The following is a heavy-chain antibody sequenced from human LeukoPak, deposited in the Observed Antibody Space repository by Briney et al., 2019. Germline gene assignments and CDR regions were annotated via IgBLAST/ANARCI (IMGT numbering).Heavy chain of an antibody. J-gene: IGHJ4*02. CDR2: IYYSGST. CDR1: GGSISSYY. Sequence: SETLSLTCTVSGGSISSYYWSWIRQPPGKGLEWIGYIYYSGSTNYNPSLKSRVTISVDTSKNQFSLKLSPVTAADTAVYYCARRAGSYYFDYWGQGTLVTVSS. CDR3: ARRAGSYYFDY. V-gene: IGHV4-59*01.